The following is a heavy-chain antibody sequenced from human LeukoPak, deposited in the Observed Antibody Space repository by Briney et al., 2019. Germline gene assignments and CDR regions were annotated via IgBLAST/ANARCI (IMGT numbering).Heavy chain of an antibody. CDR2: ISSSSSYI. CDR1: GFTFSSHT. V-gene: IGHV3-21*01. J-gene: IGHJ6*02. Sequence: GGSLRLSCAASGFTFSSHTMNWVRQAPGKGLEWVSSISSSSSYINYADSLTGRFTISRDNAKNPLYLQMNSLRVEDSAVYYCARWIEGYCSSTRCYYYHGMDVWGQGTTVTVSS. D-gene: IGHD2-2*01. CDR3: ARWIEGYCSSTRCYYYHGMDV.